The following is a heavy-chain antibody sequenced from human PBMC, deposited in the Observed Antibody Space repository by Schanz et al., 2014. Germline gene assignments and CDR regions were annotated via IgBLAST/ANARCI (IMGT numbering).Heavy chain of an antibody. D-gene: IGHD1-26*01. CDR2: IYIGGNT. V-gene: IGHV3-66*01. CDR1: GFSVGNKY. J-gene: IGHJ4*02. CDR3: ARGGSGSHYRLDY. Sequence: EVQLVESGGGLVQPGGSLRLSCAASGFSVGNKYMNWVRQAPGKGLEWVSFIYIGGNTYYADSVKGRFTISRDNSKSTLYLQMNSLRAEDTGLYFCARGGSGSHYRLDYWGQGTLVTVSS.